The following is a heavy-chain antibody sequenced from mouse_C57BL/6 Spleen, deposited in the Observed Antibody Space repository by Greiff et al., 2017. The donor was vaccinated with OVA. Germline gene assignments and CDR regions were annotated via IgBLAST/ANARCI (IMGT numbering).Heavy chain of an antibody. CDR3: ARHTVLGAMDY. D-gene: IGHD1-1*01. Sequence: VMLVESGPGLVAPSQSLSITCTVSGFSLTSYGVHWVRQPPGKGLEWLVVIWSDGSTTYNSALNSRLSISKDNSKSQVFLKMNSLQTDNTAMYCCARHTVLGAMDYWGQGTSVTVSS. J-gene: IGHJ4*01. V-gene: IGHV2-6-1*01. CDR1: GFSLTSYG. CDR2: IWSDGST.